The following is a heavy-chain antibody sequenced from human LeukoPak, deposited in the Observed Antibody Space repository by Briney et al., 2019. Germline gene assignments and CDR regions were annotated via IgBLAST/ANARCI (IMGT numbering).Heavy chain of an antibody. CDR2: INHRGDT. D-gene: IGHD1-1*01. J-gene: IGHJ4*03. CDR1: GGTFSSYY. V-gene: IGHV4-34*01. CDR3: ARGPTISETGYFDY. Sequence: SETLSLTCAVYGGTFSSYYWSWIRQSPGKGLEWIAEINHRGDTNYNPSVKSRVTISVDTSKNQFSLKVTSLTAADTAVYYCARGPTISETGYFDYWGQGTLVTVSS.